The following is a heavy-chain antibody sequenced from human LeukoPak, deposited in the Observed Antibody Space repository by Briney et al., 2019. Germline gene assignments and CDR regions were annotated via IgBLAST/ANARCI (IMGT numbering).Heavy chain of an antibody. Sequence: ASVKVSCKASGYTFTGYYMHWVRQAPGQGLEWMGWINPNSGGKNYAQKFQGRVTMTSDTSISTAYMELNRLRSDDTAVYYCARPPGRGGYNRYDYWGQGTLVTVSS. CDR2: INPNSGGK. V-gene: IGHV1-2*02. D-gene: IGHD5-12*01. CDR1: GYTFTGYY. CDR3: ARPPGRGGYNRYDY. J-gene: IGHJ4*02.